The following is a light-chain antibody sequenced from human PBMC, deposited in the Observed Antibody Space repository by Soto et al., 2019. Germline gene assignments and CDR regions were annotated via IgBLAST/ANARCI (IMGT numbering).Light chain of an antibody. V-gene: IGKV1-39*01. CDR1: QSISVH. J-gene: IGKJ2*01. CDR2: AAS. CDR3: QQSYITPYT. Sequence: DLQMTQSPSSLSASVGDTVTITCRASQSISVHLKWYQQKPGKVPKLLIYAASNLQSGVPSSFSGSGSETDFALTISSLQPEDFATYYCQQSYITPYTFGQGTKLQIK.